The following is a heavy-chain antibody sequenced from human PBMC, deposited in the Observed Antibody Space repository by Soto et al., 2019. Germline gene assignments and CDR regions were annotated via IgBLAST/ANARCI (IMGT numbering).Heavy chain of an antibody. CDR3: ARRGPTYYYGSGRPNWFDP. D-gene: IGHD3-10*01. CDR1: GGSFSGYY. CDR2: INHSGST. J-gene: IGHJ5*02. Sequence: QVQLQQWGAGLLKPSETLSLTCAVYGGSFSGYYWSWIRQPPGKGLEWIGEINHSGSTNYNPSLKSRVTISVDTSKNQFSLKLSSVTAADTAVYYCARRGPTYYYGSGRPNWFDPWGQGTLVTVSS. V-gene: IGHV4-34*01.